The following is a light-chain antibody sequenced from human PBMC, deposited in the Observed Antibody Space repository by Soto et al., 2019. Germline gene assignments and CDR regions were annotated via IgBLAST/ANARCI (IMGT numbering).Light chain of an antibody. CDR3: CSYAGSSSVV. V-gene: IGLV1-47*02. Sequence: QSVLTQPPSASGTPGQRVTISCSGSSSNIGKNYVYWYQQLPGTAPELLIYSNSQRPSGVPDRFSGSKSGTSASLAISGLRSEDEADYYCCSYAGSSSVVFGGGTKLTVL. CDR2: SNS. J-gene: IGLJ2*01. CDR1: SSNIGKNY.